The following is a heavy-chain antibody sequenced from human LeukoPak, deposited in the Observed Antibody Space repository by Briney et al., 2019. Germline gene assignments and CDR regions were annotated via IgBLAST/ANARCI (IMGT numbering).Heavy chain of an antibody. D-gene: IGHD4-17*01. V-gene: IGHV1-18*01. CDR2: ISAYNGNT. Sequence: ASVKVSCKASGYTFTSYGISWVRQAPGQGLEWMGWISAYNGNTNYAQKLQGRVTMTTDTSTSTAYMELRSLRSDDTAVYYCARGFGYGDYGNYYYYYYMDVWGKGTTVTISS. CDR1: GYTFTSYG. CDR3: ARGFGYGDYGNYYYYYYMDV. J-gene: IGHJ6*03.